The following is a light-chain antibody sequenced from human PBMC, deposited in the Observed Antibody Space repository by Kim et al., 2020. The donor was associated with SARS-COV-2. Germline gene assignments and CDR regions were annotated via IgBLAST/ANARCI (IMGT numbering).Light chain of an antibody. CDR1: QCVSSY. V-gene: IGKV3-11*01. Sequence: SPGERATLSCRAGQCVSSYLAWYQQKPGQAPRLLIYDASNRATGIPARFSGSGSGTDFTLTISSLEPEDFAVYYCQQRSNWPPWTFGQGTKVDIK. J-gene: IGKJ1*01. CDR3: QQRSNWPPWT. CDR2: DAS.